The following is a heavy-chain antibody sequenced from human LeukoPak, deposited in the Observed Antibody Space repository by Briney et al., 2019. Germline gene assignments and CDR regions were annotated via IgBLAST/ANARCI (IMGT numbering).Heavy chain of an antibody. Sequence: PSETLSLTCSVSGGSISSYYWSWIRQPPGKGLEWIGYIYYSGSTNYNPSLKSRVTISVDTSKNQFSLQLNSVTPEDTAVYYCARGRRGSYLDYYYYYMDVWGKGTTVTVSS. CDR2: IYYSGST. CDR3: ARGRRGSYLDYYYYYMDV. J-gene: IGHJ6*03. CDR1: GGSISSYY. D-gene: IGHD1-26*01. V-gene: IGHV4-59*12.